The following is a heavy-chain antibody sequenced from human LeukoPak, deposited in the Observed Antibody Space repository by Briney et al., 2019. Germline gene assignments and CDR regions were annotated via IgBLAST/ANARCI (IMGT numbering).Heavy chain of an antibody. V-gene: IGHV3-53*01. D-gene: IGHD3-3*01. Sequence: PGGSLRLSCAASGFTVSSNYMSWVRQAPGKGLEWVSVIYSGGSTYYADSVKGRFTISRDNSKNTLYLQMNSLRAEDTAVYYCARVSEGYYYGMDVWGQGTTVTVSS. CDR3: ARVSEGYYYGMDV. J-gene: IGHJ6*02. CDR1: GFTVSSNY. CDR2: IYSGGST.